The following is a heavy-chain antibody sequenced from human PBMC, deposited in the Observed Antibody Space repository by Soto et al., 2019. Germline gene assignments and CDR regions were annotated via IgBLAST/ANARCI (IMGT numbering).Heavy chain of an antibody. V-gene: IGHV4-59*08. CDR2: IYYSGST. CDR3: ARHSLAYDYIWGSYRTPFDY. CDR1: GGSISSYY. Sequence: SETLSLTCTVSGGSISSYYWSWIRQPPGKGLEWIGYIYYSGSTNYNPSLKSRVTISVDTSKNQFSLKLSSVTAADTAVYYCARHSLAYDYIWGSYRTPFDYWGQGTLVTVSS. D-gene: IGHD3-16*02. J-gene: IGHJ4*02.